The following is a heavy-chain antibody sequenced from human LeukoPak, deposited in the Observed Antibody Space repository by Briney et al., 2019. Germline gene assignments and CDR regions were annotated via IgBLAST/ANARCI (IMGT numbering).Heavy chain of an antibody. V-gene: IGHV1-2*02. CDR2: INPNSGGT. J-gene: IGHJ4*02. D-gene: IGHD3-3*01. CDR3: ARGRTDFWSGYSDY. Sequence: ASVKVSCKASGYTLTGYYMHWVRQAPGQGLEWMGWINPNSGGTNYAQKFQGRVTMTRDTSISTAYMELSRLRSDDTAVYYCARGRTDFWSGYSDYWGQGTLVTVSS. CDR1: GYTLTGYY.